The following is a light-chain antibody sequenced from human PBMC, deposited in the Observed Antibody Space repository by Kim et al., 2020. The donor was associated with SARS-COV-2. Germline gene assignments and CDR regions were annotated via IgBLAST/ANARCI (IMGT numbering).Light chain of an antibody. Sequence: SASIGDSVTITCRASQDINNYLAWFQQKPGKAPKSLIFGASILQSGVPSRFSGSGSGTDFALTISSLQPEDFATYYYQQYNVFPRTFGQGTKLEI. J-gene: IGKJ2*02. V-gene: IGKV1-16*01. CDR2: GAS. CDR3: QQYNVFPRT. CDR1: QDINNY.